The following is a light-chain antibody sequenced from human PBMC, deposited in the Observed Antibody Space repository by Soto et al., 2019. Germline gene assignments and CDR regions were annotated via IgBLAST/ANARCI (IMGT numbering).Light chain of an antibody. CDR2: GAS. V-gene: IGKV3D-15*01. CDR3: QQYNNWLPIT. J-gene: IGKJ5*01. CDR1: QSVSST. Sequence: EIGMTQSPATLSVSPGERATLSCRASQSVSSTLAWYQQKPGQAPRRLIYGASTRATGIPARFSGSGSGTDFTLTISSLQSEDFAVYYCQQYNNWLPITFGQGTRLEIK.